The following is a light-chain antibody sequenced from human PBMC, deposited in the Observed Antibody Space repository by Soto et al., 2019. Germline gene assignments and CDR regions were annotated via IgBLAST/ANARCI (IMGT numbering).Light chain of an antibody. CDR1: QDISNY. V-gene: IGKV1-33*01. CDR3: QHSDNLPLT. J-gene: IGKJ4*01. Sequence: DIQMTQSPSSLSASVGDRVTITCQASQDISNYLNWNQQTPGKAPKLLIYYASNLKTGVSSRFSGSGSGTHFTFTITSLQSEDVASYYCQHSDNLPLTFGGGTKVEI. CDR2: YAS.